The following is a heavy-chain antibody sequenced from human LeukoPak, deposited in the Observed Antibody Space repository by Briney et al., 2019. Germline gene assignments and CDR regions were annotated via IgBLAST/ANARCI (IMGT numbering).Heavy chain of an antibody. Sequence: TGGSLKLSCAASGFTFSSYTMNWVRQAPGKGLEWVSSISSSSSYIHYADSVKGRFTISRDNAKNSLDLQMNSLRTEDTAVYYCARDHVALSWGVGYWGQGTLVTVSS. D-gene: IGHD3-16*01. CDR1: GFTFSSYT. J-gene: IGHJ4*02. V-gene: IGHV3-21*01. CDR2: ISSSSSYI. CDR3: ARDHVALSWGVGY.